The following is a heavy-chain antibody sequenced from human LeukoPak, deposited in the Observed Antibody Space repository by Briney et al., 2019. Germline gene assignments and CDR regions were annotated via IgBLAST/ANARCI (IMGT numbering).Heavy chain of an antibody. CDR1: GFIFSDYS. Sequence: PGGSLRLSCAASGFIFSDYSMNWVRQAPGKGLKWISYIGISSGNTKYADSVKGRFTISGDNAKNSLYLQMNSLRVEDTAVYYCARDHNYAFDNWGQGTLVTVSS. D-gene: IGHD1-1*01. CDR2: IGISSGNT. J-gene: IGHJ4*02. V-gene: IGHV3-48*04. CDR3: ARDHNYAFDN.